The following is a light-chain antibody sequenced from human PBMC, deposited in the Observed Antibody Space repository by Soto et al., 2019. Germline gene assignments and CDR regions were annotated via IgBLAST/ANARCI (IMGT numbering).Light chain of an antibody. J-gene: IGKJ4*01. Sequence: EIVVTQSPATLSLSPGERATLSCRASQSVSSYLAWYQQKPGQAPRLLSYDASNMDTGIPARFSGSGSGTDVTLAISSLEPEDVAVYYGQQRRYWLTSGEGTKVEIK. V-gene: IGKV3-11*01. CDR2: DAS. CDR3: QQRRYWLT. CDR1: QSVSSY.